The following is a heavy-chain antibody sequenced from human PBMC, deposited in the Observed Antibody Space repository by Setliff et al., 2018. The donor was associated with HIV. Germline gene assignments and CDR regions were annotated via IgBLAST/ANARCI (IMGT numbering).Heavy chain of an antibody. Sequence: SETLSLTCAVYTESITRYDWAWIRQSPEKGLEWIGEIDDSGSIIYNPSLQSRVTMSVDTSKNQFSLKVRSLTAADTGLYYCARVKSIKTTLVRLWPRFDLWGQGTQVTVSS. CDR2: IDDSGSI. CDR1: TESITRYD. D-gene: IGHD3-10*01. J-gene: IGHJ5*02. V-gene: IGHV4-34*01. CDR3: ARVKSIKTTLVRLWPRFDL.